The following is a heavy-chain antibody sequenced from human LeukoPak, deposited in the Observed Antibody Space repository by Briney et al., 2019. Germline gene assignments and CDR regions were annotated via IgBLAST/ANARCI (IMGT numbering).Heavy chain of an antibody. V-gene: IGHV4-39*07. CDR2: IYYRGSA. D-gene: IGHD6-13*01. CDR1: GDSVNSGAYY. J-gene: IGHJ4*02. CDR3: ARKPIIGSAWYYFDY. Sequence: SETLSLTCTVSGDSVNSGAYYWSWIRQSPGKGLEWIGGIYYRGSAYYNPSLTSRVTMSVDTSKNQFSLKLSSVTAADTAVYYCARKPIIGSAWYYFDYWGRGTLVTVSS.